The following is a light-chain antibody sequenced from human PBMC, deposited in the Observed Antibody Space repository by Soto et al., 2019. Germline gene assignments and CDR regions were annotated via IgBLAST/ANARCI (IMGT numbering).Light chain of an antibody. V-gene: IGKV3-20*01. Sequence: EIVLTQSPGTLSLSPGERATLSCRASQSVPSSYVAWYQQKPGQAPSLLIYAASSTATGITDRVSGSGSGTDFTLTISRLEPEDFAVYYWQQYDNSPVTFGQGTKVEIK. CDR3: QQYDNSPVT. J-gene: IGKJ1*01. CDR1: QSVPSSY. CDR2: AAS.